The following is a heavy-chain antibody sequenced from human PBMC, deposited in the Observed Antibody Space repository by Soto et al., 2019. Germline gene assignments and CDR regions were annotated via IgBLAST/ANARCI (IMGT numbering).Heavy chain of an antibody. V-gene: IGHV4-61*01. Sequence: SETLCLTCTVSGGSVSSGSYYWSWIRQPTGKGLEWIGYIYYSGSTNYNPSLKSRVTISVDTSKNQFSLKLSSVTAAEPAAYYCARDSKLVVGYWGQGTLVTVS. CDR3: ARDSKLVVGY. CDR1: GGSVSSGSYY. D-gene: IGHD3-10*01. CDR2: IYYSGST. J-gene: IGHJ4*02.